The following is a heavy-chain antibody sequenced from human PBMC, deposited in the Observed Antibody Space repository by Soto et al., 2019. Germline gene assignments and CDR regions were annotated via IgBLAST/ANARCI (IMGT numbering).Heavy chain of an antibody. CDR2: VYYTGST. V-gene: IGHV4-59*08. J-gene: IGHJ6*03. Sequence: SETLSLTCTVSGGSISRFYWSWIRQPPGKGLEWFGYVYYTGSTSYNPSLKRRVTFSADSSRGQFSLRLNSVTAADTAVYYCARTVLGPDLLADSFVDYYYYMDVWGQGPTVTVS. D-gene: IGHD3-9*01. CDR1: GGSISRFY. CDR3: ARTVLGPDLLADSFVDYYYYMDV.